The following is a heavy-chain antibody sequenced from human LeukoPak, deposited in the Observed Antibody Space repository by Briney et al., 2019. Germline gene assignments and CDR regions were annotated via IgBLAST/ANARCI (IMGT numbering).Heavy chain of an antibody. J-gene: IGHJ6*03. D-gene: IGHD2-21*02. Sequence: ASVKVSCKASGYTFTSYGISWVRQAPGQGLEWMGWISAYNGNTNYAQKLQGRVTMTTDTSTSTAYMELRSLRSDDTAVYYCARTGDRYYYYYYMDVWGKGTTVTVSS. V-gene: IGHV1-18*01. CDR1: GYTFTSYG. CDR3: ARTGDRYYYYYYMDV. CDR2: ISAYNGNT.